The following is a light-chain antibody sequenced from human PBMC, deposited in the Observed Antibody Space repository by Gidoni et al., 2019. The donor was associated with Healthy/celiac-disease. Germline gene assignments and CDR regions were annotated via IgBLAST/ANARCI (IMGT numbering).Light chain of an antibody. Sequence: QSALTQPPPASGSPGPSVPIPCPGTSSDVGGYNYVSWYQQHPGKAPKLMIYEVSKRPSGVPDRFSGSKSGNTASLTVSGLQAEDEADYYCSSYAGSNNVVFGGGTKLTVL. CDR2: EVS. CDR1: SSDVGGYNY. CDR3: SSYAGSNNVV. J-gene: IGLJ2*01. V-gene: IGLV2-8*01.